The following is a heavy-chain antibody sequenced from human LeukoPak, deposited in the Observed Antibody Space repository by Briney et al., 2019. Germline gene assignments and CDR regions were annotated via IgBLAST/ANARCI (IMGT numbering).Heavy chain of an antibody. CDR2: ISGSGGST. V-gene: IGHV3-23*01. CDR3: AKGKYSSGWSYFDY. J-gene: IGHJ4*02. D-gene: IGHD6-19*01. CDR1: GFTFSSYA. Sequence: PGGSLRLSCAASGFTFSSYAMSWVRQAPGKGLEWVSAISGSGGSTYYADSVKGRFTISRDNSKNTLYLQTNSLRAEDTAVYYCAKGKYSSGWSYFDYWGQGTLVTVSS.